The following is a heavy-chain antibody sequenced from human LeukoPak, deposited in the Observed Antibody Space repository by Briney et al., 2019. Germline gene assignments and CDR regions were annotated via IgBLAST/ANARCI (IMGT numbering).Heavy chain of an antibody. CDR2: IHHSGST. CDR3: ASVAAGIGFFQH. Sequence: SETLSLTCIVSGYSISSGFYWGWIRQPPGKGMEWIGNIHHSGSTYYNPSLMSRVTISVATSKNQLSLKLSSVTAADTAVYYCASVAAGIGFFQHWGQGTLVTVSS. D-gene: IGHD6-13*01. CDR1: GYSISSGFY. J-gene: IGHJ1*01. V-gene: IGHV4-38-2*02.